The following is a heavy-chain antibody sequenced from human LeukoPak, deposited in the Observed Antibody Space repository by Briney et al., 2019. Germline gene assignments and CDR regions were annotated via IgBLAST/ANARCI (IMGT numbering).Heavy chain of an antibody. Sequence: SETLSLTCTVSGGSISSYYWSWIRQPPGKGLEWIGYIYYSGTTNYNPSLKSRVTISVDTSRNQFSLKLSSVTAADTAVYYCARDSSYYFDYRGQGTLVTVSS. CDR3: ARDSSYYFDY. V-gene: IGHV4-59*01. J-gene: IGHJ4*02. D-gene: IGHD6-6*01. CDR1: GGSISSYY. CDR2: IYYSGTT.